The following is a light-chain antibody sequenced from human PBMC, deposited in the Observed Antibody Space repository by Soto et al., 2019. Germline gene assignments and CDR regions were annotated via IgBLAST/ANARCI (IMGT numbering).Light chain of an antibody. V-gene: IGKV1-9*01. J-gene: IGKJ4*01. Sequence: IQLTQSPCSLSASVGDRVTITCRASQGISSYLAWYQQKPGKAPKLLIYAASTLQSGVPPRFSGSGSGTDFTLTISSLQPEDFATYYCQQLDSYPLTFGGGTKVDIK. CDR2: AAS. CDR1: QGISSY. CDR3: QQLDSYPLT.